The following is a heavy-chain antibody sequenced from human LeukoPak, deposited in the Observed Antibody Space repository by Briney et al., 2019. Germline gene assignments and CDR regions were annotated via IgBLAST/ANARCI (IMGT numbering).Heavy chain of an antibody. Sequence: PSETLSLTCAVYGGSFSGYYWSWIRQPPGKGLEWIGEINHSGSTNYNPSLKSRLTISVDTSKDQFSVKLSSVTAADTAVYYCARHWDSGSYLGPWGQGTLVTVSS. D-gene: IGHD1-26*01. V-gene: IGHV4-34*01. CDR1: GGSFSGYY. CDR3: ARHWDSGSYLGP. J-gene: IGHJ5*02. CDR2: INHSGST.